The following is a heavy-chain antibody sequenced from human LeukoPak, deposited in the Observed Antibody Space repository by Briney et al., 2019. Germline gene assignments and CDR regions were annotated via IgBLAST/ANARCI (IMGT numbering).Heavy chain of an antibody. CDR3: ARDLGDYDFWSGYYAGFDY. CDR2: INHSGST. D-gene: IGHD3-3*01. Sequence: PSETLSLTCAVYGGSFTGYYWSWIRQPPGKGLEWIGEINHSGSTKYNPSLKSRVTISVDTSKNQFSLKLSSVTAADTAVYYCARDLGDYDFWSGYYAGFDYWGRGTLVTVSS. J-gene: IGHJ4*02. CDR1: GGSFTGYY. V-gene: IGHV4-34*01.